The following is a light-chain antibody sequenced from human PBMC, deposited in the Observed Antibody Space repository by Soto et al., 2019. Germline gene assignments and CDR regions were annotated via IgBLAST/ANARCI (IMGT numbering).Light chain of an antibody. CDR3: CSYAGISAVMV. V-gene: IGLV2-23*01. J-gene: IGLJ2*01. CDR1: SRDVGSYNL. Sequence: QSALTQPASVSGSPGPSITIACTGTSRDVGSYNLVSWYQQHPGKAPKLIMYEGSKRPSGVSDRFSGYKSDNTASLTISGLQAEDEADYYCCSYAGISAVMVFGEGTKVTVL. CDR2: EGS.